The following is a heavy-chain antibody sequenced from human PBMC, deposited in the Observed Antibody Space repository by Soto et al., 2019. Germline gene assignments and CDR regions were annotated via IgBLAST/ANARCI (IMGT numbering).Heavy chain of an antibody. CDR3: ARGGVDFDDYFHC. J-gene: IGHJ4*02. CDR1: GYIFTNYW. Sequence: VQLVQSGAEVKEPGESLKISCKGSGYIFTNYWIVWVRQRPGKGLEWMGIIYPGDSDTRYSPSFQGQVTISVDKSISTASLQWSSLKASDTAMYYCARGGVDFDDYFHCWGQGTLVTVSS. D-gene: IGHD3-10*01. CDR2: IYPGDSDT. V-gene: IGHV5-51*01.